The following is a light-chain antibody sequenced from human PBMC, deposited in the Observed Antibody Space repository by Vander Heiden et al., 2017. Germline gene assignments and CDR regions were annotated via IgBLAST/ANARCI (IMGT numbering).Light chain of an antibody. J-gene: IGKJ1*01. V-gene: IGKV1-5*03. CDR3: QQYNPWT. CDR1: QSISSW. CDR2: KAS. Sequence: DIQMTQSPSTLSASVGDRVTITCRASQSISSWLAWYQQKPGKAPKLLIYKASSLESGVQSRFSGSGSGTEFTLTISSRQTDDFATYYCQQYNPWTFGQGTKVEIK.